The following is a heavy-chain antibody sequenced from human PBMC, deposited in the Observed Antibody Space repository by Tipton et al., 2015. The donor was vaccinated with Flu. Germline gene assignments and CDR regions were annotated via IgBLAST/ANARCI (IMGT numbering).Heavy chain of an antibody. J-gene: IGHJ4*02. Sequence: LRLSCTVSGGSISSGGYYWSWVRQPAGKGLEWIGEINHSGSTNYNPSLKSRVTISVDTSKNQFSLKVRSLTAADTAVYYCARGSGYANVYLDYWGRGNLVTVSS. V-gene: IGHV4-61*09. CDR2: INHSGST. CDR3: ARGSGYANVYLDY. CDR1: GGSISSGGYY. D-gene: IGHD5-12*01.